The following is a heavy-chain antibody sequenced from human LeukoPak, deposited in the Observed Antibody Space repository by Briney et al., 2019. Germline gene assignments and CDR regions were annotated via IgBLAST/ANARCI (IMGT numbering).Heavy chain of an antibody. V-gene: IGHV3-74*01. D-gene: IGHD2-15*01. Sequence: QPGGTLRLSCAASGFTFSSYWMHWVPQAPGKGLMWVSRINSDGSSTSYADSVKGRFTISRDNAKNTLYLQMNSLRAEDTAVYYCARVAGRGGQSFARDASDIWGQGTMVTVSS. CDR3: ARVAGRGGQSFARDASDI. CDR1: GFTFSSYW. CDR2: INSDGSST. J-gene: IGHJ3*02.